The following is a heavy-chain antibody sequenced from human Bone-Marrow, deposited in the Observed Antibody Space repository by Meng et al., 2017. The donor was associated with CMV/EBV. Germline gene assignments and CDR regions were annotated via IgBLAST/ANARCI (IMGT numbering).Heavy chain of an antibody. CDR2: INPNSGGT. J-gene: IGHJ6*01. D-gene: IGHD6-6*01. Sequence: ASVKVSCKASGYTFTDYYMHWVRQAPGQGLEWMGWINPNSGGTNYAQKFQGRVTMTRDTSISTAYMELSRLRSDDTAVYYCARGRAALRGGYHYYYYGMDVWGQGTTVTVYS. CDR3: ARGRAALRGGYHYYYYGMDV. V-gene: IGHV1-2*02. CDR1: GYTFTDYY.